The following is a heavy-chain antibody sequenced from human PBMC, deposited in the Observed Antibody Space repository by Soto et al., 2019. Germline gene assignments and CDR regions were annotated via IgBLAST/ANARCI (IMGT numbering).Heavy chain of an antibody. J-gene: IGHJ5*02. D-gene: IGHD3-22*01. V-gene: IGHV2-5*02. CDR3: ARVRTFYDSSGYYYRWFDP. Sequence: QITLKESGPPLVKPTQTLTLTCTFSGFSLSTSGVGVGWIRQPPGKALEWLALIYWDDDKRYSPSLKSRLTITKDTXXHXVXXTMTNMDPVDTATYYCARVRTFYDSSGYYYRWFDPWGQGTLVTVSS. CDR2: IYWDDDK. CDR1: GFSLSTSGVG.